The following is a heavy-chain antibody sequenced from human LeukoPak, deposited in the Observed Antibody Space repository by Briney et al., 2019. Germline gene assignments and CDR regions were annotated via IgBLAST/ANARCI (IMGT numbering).Heavy chain of an antibody. J-gene: IGHJ4*02. V-gene: IGHV1-3*03. CDR1: GYTFTDYA. D-gene: IGHD6-19*01. Sequence: ASVKVSCKASGYTFTDYALHWVRQAPGQSLEWMGWITTGRGESRYSQDFQRRITLTRDKSANTVYMDLSDLTSEDTAIYYCARGGQQWRGGNYFDSWGQGTLVAVSS. CDR2: ITTGRGES. CDR3: ARGGQQWRGGNYFDS.